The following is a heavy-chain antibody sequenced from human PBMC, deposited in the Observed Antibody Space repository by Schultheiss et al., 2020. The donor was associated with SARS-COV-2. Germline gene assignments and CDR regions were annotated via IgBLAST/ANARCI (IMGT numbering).Heavy chain of an antibody. J-gene: IGHJ6*02. Sequence: SETLSLTCTVSGGSISSYYWSWIRQHPGKGLEWIGYIYYSGSTYYNPSLKSRVTISVDTSKNQFSLKLSSVTAADTAVYYCARAALLYDYYYYGMDVWGQGTTVTVSS. CDR2: IYYSGST. D-gene: IGHD2-2*02. V-gene: IGHV4-59*08. CDR3: ARAALLYDYYYYGMDV. CDR1: GGSISSYY.